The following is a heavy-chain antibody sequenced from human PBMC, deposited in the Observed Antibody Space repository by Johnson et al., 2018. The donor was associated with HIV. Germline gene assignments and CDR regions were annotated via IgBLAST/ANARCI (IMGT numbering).Heavy chain of an antibody. CDR1: GFTFSSYA. J-gene: IGHJ3*02. D-gene: IGHD5-24*01. Sequence: QVQLVESGGGVVQPGRSLRLSCAASGFTFSSYAMHWVRQAPGKGLEWVAVISYDGSNKYYAYSVKGRFTISRDNSKNTLYLQMNSLRAEDTAVYYCARDGRDGYNYRWLWGAFDIWGQVTMVTVS. V-gene: IGHV3-30*14. CDR3: ARDGRDGYNYRWLWGAFDI. CDR2: ISYDGSNK.